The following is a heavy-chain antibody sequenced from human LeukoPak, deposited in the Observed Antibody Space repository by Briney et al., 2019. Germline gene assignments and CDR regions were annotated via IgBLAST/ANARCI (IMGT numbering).Heavy chain of an antibody. CDR2: IWYDGSNI. D-gene: IGHD3-22*01. J-gene: IGHJ4*02. CDR3: ARARNDYDSNGFSFLDY. Sequence: GGSLRLSCATSGFTFSRYWMTWVRQAPGKGLEWVAVIWYDGSNIYYADSVKGRFTISRDNSKNTPYLQMNSLRAEDTALYYCARARNDYDSNGFSFLDYWGQGTLVTVSS. CDR1: GFTFSRYW. V-gene: IGHV3-33*07.